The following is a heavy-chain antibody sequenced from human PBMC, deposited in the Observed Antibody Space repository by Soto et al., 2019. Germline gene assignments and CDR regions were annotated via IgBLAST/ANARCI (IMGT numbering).Heavy chain of an antibody. CDR2: IIPIFGTA. J-gene: IGHJ6*02. Sequence: SVKVSCKASGGTFSSYAISWVRQAPGQGLEWMGGIIPIFGTANYAQKFQGRVTITADKPTSTAYMELSSLRSEDTAVYYCARGSSSGYSYGLVLGYYGMDVWGQGTTVTVSS. D-gene: IGHD5-18*01. V-gene: IGHV1-69*06. CDR3: ARGSSSGYSYGLVLGYYGMDV. CDR1: GGTFSSYA.